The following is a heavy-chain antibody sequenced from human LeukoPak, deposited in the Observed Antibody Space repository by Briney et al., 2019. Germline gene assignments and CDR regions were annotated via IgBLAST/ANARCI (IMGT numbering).Heavy chain of an antibody. CDR1: GGGSE. CDR2: FIPLFDQP. V-gene: IGHV1-69*06. CDR3: ARETDYYGSGTFVY. J-gene: IGHJ4*02. D-gene: IGHD3-10*01. Sequence: VASVKVSCKSSGGGSEINWVRQAPGQGLEWMGGFIPLFDQPKYAQKFQGRVTINADKFTNTVLMELSSLRSGDTAVYYCARETDYYGSGTFVYWGQGTLVTVSS.